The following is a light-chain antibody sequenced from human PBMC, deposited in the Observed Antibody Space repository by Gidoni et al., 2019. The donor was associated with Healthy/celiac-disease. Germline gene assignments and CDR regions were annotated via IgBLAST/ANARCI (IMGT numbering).Light chain of an antibody. Sequence: AIQMTQSPSSLSASVGDRVSITCRASQGIRNDLGWYQQKPGKAPKLLIYAASSLPSGLPSRFSGSGSGTDFPLTISSLQPEDFATYYCLQYYIPFTFXXXTKVDIK. J-gene: IGKJ3*01. CDR1: QGIRND. CDR3: LQYYIPFT. CDR2: AAS. V-gene: IGKV1-6*01.